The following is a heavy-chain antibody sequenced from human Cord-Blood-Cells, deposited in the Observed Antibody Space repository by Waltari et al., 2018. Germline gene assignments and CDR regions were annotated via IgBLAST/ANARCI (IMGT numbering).Heavy chain of an antibody. CDR2: IYYSGST. CDR1: GGSVSSGSYS. J-gene: IGHJ4*02. V-gene: IGHV4-61*01. Sequence: QVQLQESGPGLVKPSETLSLTCTVSGGSVSSGSYSWSWIRQPPGKGLEWIGYIYYSGSTNYNPSLKSRVTISVDTSKNQFSLKLSSVTAADMAVYYCARTRRYSSSSFDYWGQGTLVTVSS. CDR3: ARTRRYSSSSFDY. D-gene: IGHD6-6*01.